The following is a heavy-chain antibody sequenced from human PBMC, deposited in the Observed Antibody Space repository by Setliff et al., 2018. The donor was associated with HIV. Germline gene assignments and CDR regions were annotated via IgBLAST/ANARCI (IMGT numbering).Heavy chain of an antibody. CDR2: IYYRGSA. D-gene: IGHD1-26*01. CDR3: GHSSGSYLGYFQH. CDR1: GGSITTTNYY. J-gene: IGHJ1*01. V-gene: IGHV4-39*07. Sequence: SETLSLTCTVSGGSITTTNYYWGWVRQSPGKGLEWIGVIYYRGSAYYNLSLQSRVTLSVDTSKNSFSLHLTSVTAADTATYYCGHSSGSYLGYFQHWARAPWSPSPQ.